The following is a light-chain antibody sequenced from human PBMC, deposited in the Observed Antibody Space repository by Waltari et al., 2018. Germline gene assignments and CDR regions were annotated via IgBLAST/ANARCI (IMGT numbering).Light chain of an antibody. J-gene: IGLJ3*02. CDR1: TSDIGGYDH. CDR3: SSYVGNINLRV. V-gene: IGLV2-8*01. CDR2: DVT. Sequence: ALTQPPSASGSPGQSVTLSCTGTTSDIGGYDHVSWYQQHPGKAPTLIIYDVTERPSGVSGRFAGSKSGNMASLTVSALQPEDEATYFCSSYVGNINLRVFGGGTQLTVL.